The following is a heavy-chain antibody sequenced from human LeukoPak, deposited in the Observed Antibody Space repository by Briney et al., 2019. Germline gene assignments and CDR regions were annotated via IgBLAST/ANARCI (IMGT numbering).Heavy chain of an antibody. Sequence: GGSLRLSCAASGFTFSSYAMHWVRQAPGKGLEWVAVISYDGSNKYYADSVKGRFTISRDNHKNTLYLQMNSLRAEDTAVYYCARREPTTVTHWAFDIWGQGTMVTVSS. D-gene: IGHD4-17*01. CDR2: ISYDGSNK. CDR1: GFTFSSYA. CDR3: ARREPTTVTHWAFDI. V-gene: IGHV3-30*04. J-gene: IGHJ3*02.